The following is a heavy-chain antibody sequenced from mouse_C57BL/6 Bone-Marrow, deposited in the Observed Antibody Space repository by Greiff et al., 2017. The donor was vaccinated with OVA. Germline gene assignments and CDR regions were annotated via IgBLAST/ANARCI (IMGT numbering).Heavy chain of an antibody. Sequence: QVQLQQPGAELVMPGASVKLSCKASGYTFTSYWMNWVKQRPGQGLEWIGEIDPSDSYTNYNQKFKGKSTLTVDKSSSTAYMQLSSLTSEDSAVYYCARVYCGSSYGYYFGDWGQGTTLTVSS. CDR3: ARVYCGSSYGYYFGD. D-gene: IGHD1-1*01. CDR2: IDPSDSYT. V-gene: IGHV1-69*01. J-gene: IGHJ2*01. CDR1: GYTFTSYW.